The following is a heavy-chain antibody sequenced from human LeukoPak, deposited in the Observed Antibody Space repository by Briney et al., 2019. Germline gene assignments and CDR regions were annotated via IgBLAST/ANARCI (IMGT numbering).Heavy chain of an antibody. CDR2: MNPNSGGT. V-gene: IGHV1-2*02. J-gene: IGHJ4*02. CDR3: ARGGVVAAAIEGDPPRRFAY. CDR1: GYTFTGYY. D-gene: IGHD2-2*01. Sequence: ASVKVSCKASGYTFTGYYMHWVRQAPGQGLEWMGWMNPNSGGTNYAQNFQGRVTMTRDTSISTAYMELSRLTSDDTAVYYCARGGVVAAAIEGDPPRRFAYWGQGTLVTVPS.